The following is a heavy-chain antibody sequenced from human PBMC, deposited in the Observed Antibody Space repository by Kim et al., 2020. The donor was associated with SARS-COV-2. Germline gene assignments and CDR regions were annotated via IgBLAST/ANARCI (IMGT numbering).Heavy chain of an antibody. CDR2: IYYSGST. CDR1: GGSISSSSYY. Sequence: SETLALLCTVSGGSISSSSYYWGWIRQPPGKGLEWIGSIYYSGSTYYNPSLKSRVTISVDTSKNQFSLKLSSVTAADTAVYYCASAGATNGGFGYWGQGTLVTVSS. J-gene: IGHJ4*02. CDR3: ASAGATNGGFGY. D-gene: IGHD1-26*01. V-gene: IGHV4-39*01.